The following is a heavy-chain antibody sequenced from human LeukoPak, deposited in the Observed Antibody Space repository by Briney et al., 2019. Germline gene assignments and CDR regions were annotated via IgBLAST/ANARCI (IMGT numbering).Heavy chain of an antibody. D-gene: IGHD6-6*01. CDR3: ATSALTGVAFDF. CDR1: GFNFGSYD. J-gene: IGHJ3*01. Sequence: GGSLRLSCVASGFNFGSYDMNWVRQAPGKGPEWLSYIGRSGSTAYYADSVKGRFTISRDNAKNSLFLQMNSLRAEDSAVYYCATSALTGVAFDFWGQGTMVTVSS. CDR2: IGRSGSTA. V-gene: IGHV3-48*03.